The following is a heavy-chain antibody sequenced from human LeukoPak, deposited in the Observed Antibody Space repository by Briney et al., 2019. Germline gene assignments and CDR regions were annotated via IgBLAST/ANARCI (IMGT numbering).Heavy chain of an antibody. CDR3: ARTGIAAAGTFDY. CDR2: IRYDGSNK. V-gene: IGHV3-30*02. D-gene: IGHD6-13*01. J-gene: IGHJ4*02. CDR1: GFTFSSYG. Sequence: GGSLTLSCAASGFTFSSYGMHWVRQAPGKGLEWVAFIRYDGSNKYYADSVKGRFTISRDNSKNTLYLQMNSLRAEDTAVYYCARTGIAAAGTFDYWGQGTLVTVSS.